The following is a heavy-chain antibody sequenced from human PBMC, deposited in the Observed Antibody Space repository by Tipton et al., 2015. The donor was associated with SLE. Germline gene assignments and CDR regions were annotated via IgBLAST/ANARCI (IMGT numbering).Heavy chain of an antibody. CDR3: ATELPQTFYDYYGMDV. CDR1: GFTFSSYA. V-gene: IGHV3-30*02. CDR2: IRYDGSNK. Sequence: SLRLSCAASGFTFSSYAMRWVRLAPGLGLAWVAFIRYDGSNKYYADSVKGRFTISRDNSKNTMDLQLNSLRAEDKAVYYCATELPQTFYDYYGMDVWSQATTVTVSS. D-gene: IGHD1-7*01. J-gene: IGHJ6*02.